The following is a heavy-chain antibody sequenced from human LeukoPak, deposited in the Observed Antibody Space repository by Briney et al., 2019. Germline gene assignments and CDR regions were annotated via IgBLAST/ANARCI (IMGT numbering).Heavy chain of an antibody. CDR2: SDHSGSS. Sequence: PSETLSLTCAVSGYAISSGYYWGWIRQPPGKGLEWIGGSDHSGSSYYNPSLKSRVTISVDTSKTQFSLKQTSVTAADTAVYYCARVDTSIDCGRGELITVSS. CDR3: ARVDTSID. CDR1: GYAISSGYY. D-gene: IGHD3-22*01. J-gene: IGHJ4*02. V-gene: IGHV4-38-2*01.